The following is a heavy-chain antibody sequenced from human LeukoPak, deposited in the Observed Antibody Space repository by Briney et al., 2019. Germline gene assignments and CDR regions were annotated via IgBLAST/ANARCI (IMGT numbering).Heavy chain of an antibody. CDR3: AKDMAAGIAAAGPDLYYYGMDV. Sequence: GGSLRLSCAASGFTFDDYAMHWVRQAPGKGLEWVSGISWNSGSIGYADSVKGRFTISRDNAKNSLYLQMNSLRAEDTALYYCAKDMAAGIAAAGPDLYYYGMDVWGQGTTVTVSS. V-gene: IGHV3-9*01. J-gene: IGHJ6*02. CDR2: ISWNSGSI. CDR1: GFTFDDYA. D-gene: IGHD6-13*01.